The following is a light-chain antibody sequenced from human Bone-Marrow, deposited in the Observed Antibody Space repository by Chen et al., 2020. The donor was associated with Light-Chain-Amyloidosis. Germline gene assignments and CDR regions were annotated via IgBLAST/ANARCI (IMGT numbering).Light chain of an antibody. CDR1: VTDVGSYNL. CDR2: EDT. V-gene: IGLV2-23*01. CDR3: CSYAGTPWL. Sequence: QSALTQPASVSGSPGQSITISCTGTVTDVGSYNLVSWYQQYPGKAPKLLIYEDTTRPLGVSHRFSASKSGITASLTISGIQAEDEAVYYCCSYAGTPWLVGGGTYLTVL. J-gene: IGLJ3*02.